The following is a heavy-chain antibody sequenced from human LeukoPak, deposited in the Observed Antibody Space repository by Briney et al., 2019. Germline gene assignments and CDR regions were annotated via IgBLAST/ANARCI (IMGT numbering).Heavy chain of an antibody. Sequence: SETLSLTCAVYGGSFSGYYWSWIRQPPGKGLEWIGEINHSGSTNYNPSLKSRVTISVDTSKNQFSLKLSSVTAADTAVYYCARNPDRDYYDPLYYFDYWGQGTLVTVSS. CDR1: GGSFSGYY. CDR2: INHSGST. D-gene: IGHD3-22*01. V-gene: IGHV4-34*01. J-gene: IGHJ4*02. CDR3: ARNPDRDYYDPLYYFDY.